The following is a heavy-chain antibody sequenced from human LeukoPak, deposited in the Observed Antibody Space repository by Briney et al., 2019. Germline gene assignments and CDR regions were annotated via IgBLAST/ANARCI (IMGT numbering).Heavy chain of an antibody. D-gene: IGHD3-22*01. CDR3: ARQTNYYDSSGYHDGIDY. CDR1: GYSFTSYW. Sequence: GESLKISCKGSGYSFTSYWIGWVRQMPGKGLEWMGIIYPGDSDTRYSPSFPGQVTISADKSISTAYLQWSSLKASDTAMYYCARQTNYYDSSGYHDGIDYWGQGNPGHRLL. CDR2: IYPGDSDT. J-gene: IGHJ4*02. V-gene: IGHV5-51*01.